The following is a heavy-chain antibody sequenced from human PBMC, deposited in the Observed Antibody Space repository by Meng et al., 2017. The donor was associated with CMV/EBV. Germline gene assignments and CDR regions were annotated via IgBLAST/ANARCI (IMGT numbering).Heavy chain of an antibody. Sequence: GSLRLSCTISGVSFSSGSYYWSWIRQPPGKGMVWIGYIYYSWSTNYNPSLKSRVTISVDTSKNQFSLRLSSVTAADTAVYYCACYIADREGDYFDYWGQGTLVTVSS. CDR1: GVSFSSGSYY. J-gene: IGHJ4*02. D-gene: IGHD6-6*01. CDR3: ACYIADREGDYFDY. V-gene: IGHV4-61*01. CDR2: IYYSWST.